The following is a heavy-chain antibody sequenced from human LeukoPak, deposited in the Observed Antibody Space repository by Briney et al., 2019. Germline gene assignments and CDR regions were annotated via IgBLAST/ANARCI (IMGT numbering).Heavy chain of an antibody. CDR3: AKGRWGVRGAPPSGPFDY. CDR2: ISWDGGST. V-gene: IGHV3-43D*03. D-gene: IGHD3-10*01. J-gene: IGHJ4*02. CDR1: GFTFDDYA. Sequence: PGGSLRLSCAASGFTFDDYAMHWVRQAPGKGLEWVSLISWDGGSTYYADSVKGRFTISRDNSKNSLYLQMNSLRAEDTALYYCAKGRWGVRGAPPSGPFDYWGQGTLVTVSS.